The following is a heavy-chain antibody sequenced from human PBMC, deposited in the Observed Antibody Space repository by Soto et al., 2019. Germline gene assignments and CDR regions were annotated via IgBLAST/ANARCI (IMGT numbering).Heavy chain of an antibody. Sequence: QVQLQESGPGLVEPSHTLSLVCSVSGDPLSYDDYYWSWVRQSPGKALEWIGFVYHTGATYYHPSLESRVTMAVDMSKNEFSLKLTSVTAADTATYYCAREGHSSWEWLDPWGQGILGTVSS. CDR3: AREGHSSWEWLDP. V-gene: IGHV4-31*03. D-gene: IGHD1-26*01. CDR1: GDPLSYDDYY. CDR2: VYHTGAT. J-gene: IGHJ5*02.